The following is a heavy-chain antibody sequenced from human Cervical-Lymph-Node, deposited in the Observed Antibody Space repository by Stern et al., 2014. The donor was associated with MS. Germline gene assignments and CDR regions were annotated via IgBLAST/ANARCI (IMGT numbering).Heavy chain of an antibody. CDR3: ARRRYCTGVNCFYYYYGLDV. Sequence: QLVQSGAEVKKPGESLKISCKGSGFNFTNYWIGWVRQMPGKGLEWMGILNAGDSDARYSPSCQGQVIISVDKSISTAYLQWTSLKASDTAMYYCARRRYCTGVNCFYYYYGLDVWGQGTTVTVS. CDR1: GFNFTNYW. J-gene: IGHJ6*02. CDR2: LNAGDSDA. V-gene: IGHV5-51*01. D-gene: IGHD2-15*01.